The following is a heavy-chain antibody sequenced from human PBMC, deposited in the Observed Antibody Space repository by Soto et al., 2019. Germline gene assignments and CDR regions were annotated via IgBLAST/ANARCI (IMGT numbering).Heavy chain of an antibody. CDR3: AREAGSSSWYDENYYGMDV. Sequence: SETLSLTCTVSGGSISSYYCSWIRQPPGKGLEWIGYIYYSGSTNYNPSLKSRVTISVDTSKNQFSLKLSSVTAADTAVYYCAREAGSSSWYDENYYGMDVWGQGTTVTVSS. J-gene: IGHJ6*02. V-gene: IGHV4-59*01. D-gene: IGHD6-13*01. CDR1: GGSISSYY. CDR2: IYYSGST.